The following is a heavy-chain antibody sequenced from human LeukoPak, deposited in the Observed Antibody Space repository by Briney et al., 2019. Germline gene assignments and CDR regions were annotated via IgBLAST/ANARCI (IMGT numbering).Heavy chain of an antibody. CDR3: VRDVVAPIRGALNNWFDL. CDR1: GFSISSYS. D-gene: IGHD2-21*01. Sequence: GGSLRLSCEASGFSISSYSMTWVRHSPGRGLECVSYISSSTVNIYYLDSVKGRFTISRDDAKNTLYLRMNNLRVDDTAIYFCVRDVVAPIRGALNNWFDLWGQGTLVTVSS. CDR2: ISSSTVNI. J-gene: IGHJ5*02. V-gene: IGHV3-21*05.